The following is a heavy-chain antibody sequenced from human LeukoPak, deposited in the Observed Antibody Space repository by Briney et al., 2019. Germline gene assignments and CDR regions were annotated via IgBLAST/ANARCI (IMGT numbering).Heavy chain of an antibody. V-gene: IGHV4-4*09. CDR2: IYTSGST. J-gene: IGHJ4*02. Sequence: SETLSLSCTVSGGSISSYYWSWIRQPPGRGLEWIGYIYTSGSTNYNPSLKSRVTISVDTSKNQFSLKLSSVTAADTAVYYCARHYGSSSLFDYWGQGTLVTVSS. CDR3: ARHYGSSSLFDY. CDR1: GGSISSYY. D-gene: IGHD6-6*01.